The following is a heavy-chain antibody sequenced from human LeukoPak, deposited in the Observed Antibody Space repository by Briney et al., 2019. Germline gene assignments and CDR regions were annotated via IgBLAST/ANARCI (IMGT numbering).Heavy chain of an antibody. V-gene: IGHV3-30*18. D-gene: IGHD4-17*01. CDR1: GFSFISYG. Sequence: GSLRLSCAASGFSFISYGMHWVRQAPGKGLEWVGVISDDGRNKKYADSVKGRFTISRDNSMDTLYLQMNSLRDEDTAVYYCAKRPSDYGDYVTYFDYWGQGTLVTVSS. CDR2: ISDDGRNK. J-gene: IGHJ4*02. CDR3: AKRPSDYGDYVTYFDY.